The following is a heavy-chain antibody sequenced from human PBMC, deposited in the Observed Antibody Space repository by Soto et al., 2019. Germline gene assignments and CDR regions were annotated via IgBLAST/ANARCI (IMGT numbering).Heavy chain of an antibody. D-gene: IGHD6-6*01. J-gene: IGHJ4*02. CDR2: INPRDSDT. V-gene: IGHV5-51*01. CDR1: GYSFTTYW. CDR3: ARPGSSSSDY. Sequence: GESLKISCKGSGYSFTTYWIGWVRQMPGKGLEWMGIINPRDSDTRYSPSFQGQVTISADKSINTAYLQWSSLKASDPAMYYCARPGSSSSDYWAQGTLVTVSS.